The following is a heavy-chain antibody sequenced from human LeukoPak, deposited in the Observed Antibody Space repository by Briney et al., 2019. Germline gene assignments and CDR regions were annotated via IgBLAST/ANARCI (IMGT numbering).Heavy chain of an antibody. CDR3: ARSGYSYGADALDI. V-gene: IGHV4-4*02. J-gene: IGHJ3*02. D-gene: IGHD5-18*01. CDR2: IYHSGST. Sequence: SETLSLTCAVSGGSISSSNWWSWVRQPPGKGLEWIGEIYHSGSTNYNPSLKSRVTISVDKSKNQFSLKLSSVTAADTAVYYCARSGYSYGADALDIWGQGTMVTVSS. CDR1: GGSISSSNW.